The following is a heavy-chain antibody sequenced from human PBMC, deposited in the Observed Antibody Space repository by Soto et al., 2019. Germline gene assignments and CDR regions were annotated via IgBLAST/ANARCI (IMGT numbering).Heavy chain of an antibody. CDR2: IYYSGST. V-gene: IGHV4-30-4*01. D-gene: IGHD5-12*01. CDR3: ARDRGSQGGDFDY. J-gene: IGHJ4*02. Sequence: VQLQESGPGLVKPSQTLSLTCTVSGGSISSGDFYWNWIRQPPGKGLEWIGYIYYSGSTYYNPSLKSRVTISLDTSKNQFALKMSSVTAADTAVYFCARDRGSQGGDFDYWGQGTLVTVSS. CDR1: GGSISSGDFY.